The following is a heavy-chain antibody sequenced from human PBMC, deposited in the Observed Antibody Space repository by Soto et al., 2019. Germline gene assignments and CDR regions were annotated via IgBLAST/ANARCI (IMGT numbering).Heavy chain of an antibody. CDR2: IYYSGST. D-gene: IGHD5-12*01. J-gene: IGHJ3*02. Sequence: QVQLQESGPGLVKPSETLSLTCTVSGGSVSSGSYYWSWIRQPPGKGLEWIGYIYYSGSTNYNPSLKSRGTISVDTSKNQFSLKLSSVTAADTAVYYCARDSGYDSMVGADDAFDIWGQGTMVTVSS. V-gene: IGHV4-61*01. CDR3: ARDSGYDSMVGADDAFDI. CDR1: GGSVSSGSYY.